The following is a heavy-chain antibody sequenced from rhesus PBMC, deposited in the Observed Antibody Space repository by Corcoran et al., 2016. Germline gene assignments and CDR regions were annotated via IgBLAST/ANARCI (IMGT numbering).Heavy chain of an antibody. Sequence: QVQLQESGPGLVKPSETLPLPCAVSGASIGSNFWSWIRQAPGKGLEWIGRIYGCGGSTDYNPSLKSRVTISIDTSKNQFSLKLSAVTAADTAVYYCARDLRCGNSLDVWGRGVLVTVSS. CDR1: GASIGSNF. V-gene: IGHV4S2*01. CDR2: IYGCGGST. D-gene: IGHD3-40*01. CDR3: ARDLRCGNSLDV. J-gene: IGHJ5-2*02.